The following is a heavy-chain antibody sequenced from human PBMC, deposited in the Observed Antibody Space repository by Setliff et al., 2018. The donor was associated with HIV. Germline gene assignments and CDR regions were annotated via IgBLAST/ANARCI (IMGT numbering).Heavy chain of an antibody. V-gene: IGHV3-30*02. J-gene: IGHJ4*02. CDR2: IRYDGSNK. D-gene: IGHD3-10*01. CDR3: AKSHMVRGVIQY. Sequence: GGSLRLSCAVSGFIFRNYWMTWVRQAPGKGLEWVAFIRYDGSNKYYADSVKGRFTISRDNSKNTLYLQMNSLRAEDTAVYYCAKSHMVRGVIQYWGQGTLVTVSS. CDR1: GFIFRNYW.